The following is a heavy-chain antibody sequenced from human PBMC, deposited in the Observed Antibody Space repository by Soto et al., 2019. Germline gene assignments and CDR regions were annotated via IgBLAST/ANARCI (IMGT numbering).Heavy chain of an antibody. J-gene: IGHJ6*02. CDR3: ARNNWGYYYGMDV. CDR2: IYYSGST. D-gene: IGHD7-27*01. CDR1: GGSISSGDYY. V-gene: IGHV4-30-4*01. Sequence: SETLSLTCTVSGGSISSGDYYWSWSRQPPGKGLEWIGYIYYSGSTYYNPSLKSRVTISVDTSKNQFSLKLSSVTAADTAVYYCARNNWGYYYGMDVWGQGTTVTVSS.